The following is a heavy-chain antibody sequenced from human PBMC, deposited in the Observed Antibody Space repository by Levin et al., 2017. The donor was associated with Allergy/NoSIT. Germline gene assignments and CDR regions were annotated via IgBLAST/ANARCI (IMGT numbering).Heavy chain of an antibody. CDR2: INHSGST. D-gene: IGHD5/OR15-5a*01. V-gene: IGHV4-34*01. CDR1: GGSFSGYY. Sequence: PSETLSLTCAVYGGSFSGYYWSWIRQPPGKGLEWIGEINHSGSTNYNPSLKSRVTISVDTSKNQFSLKLSSVTAADTAVYYCARGLSRQTLAYYYYYYMDVWGKGTTVTVSS. CDR3: ARGLSRQTLAYYYYYYMDV. J-gene: IGHJ6*03.